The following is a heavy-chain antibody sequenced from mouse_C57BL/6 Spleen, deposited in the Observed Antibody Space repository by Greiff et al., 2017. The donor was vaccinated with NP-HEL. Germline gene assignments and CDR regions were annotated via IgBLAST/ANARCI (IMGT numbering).Heavy chain of an antibody. J-gene: IGHJ4*01. V-gene: IGHV1-82*01. CDR1: GYAFSSSW. D-gene: IGHD2-3*01. Sequence: VQLQQSGPELVKPGASVKISCKASGYAFSSSWMNWVKQRPGKGLEWIGRIYPGDGDTNYNGKFKGKATLTADKSSSTAYMQLSSLTSEDSAVYVCAREASMIVTTIYYYAMDYWGQGTSVTVSS. CDR3: AREASMIVTTIYYYAMDY. CDR2: IYPGDGDT.